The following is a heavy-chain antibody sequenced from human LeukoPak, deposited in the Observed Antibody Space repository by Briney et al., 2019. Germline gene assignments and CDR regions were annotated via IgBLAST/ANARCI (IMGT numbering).Heavy chain of an antibody. Sequence: PSETLSLTCTVSGGSISSYYWSWIRQPPGKGLEWIGYIYYSGSPNYNPSLKSRVTISVDTSKNQFSLKLSSVTAADTAVYYCAGCSSTSCYDGFDYWGQGTLVTVSS. J-gene: IGHJ4*02. CDR1: GGSISSYY. D-gene: IGHD2-2*01. CDR3: AGCSSTSCYDGFDY. CDR2: IYYSGSP. V-gene: IGHV4-59*01.